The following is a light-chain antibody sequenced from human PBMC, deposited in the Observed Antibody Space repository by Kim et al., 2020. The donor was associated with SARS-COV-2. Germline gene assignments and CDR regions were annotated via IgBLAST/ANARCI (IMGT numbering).Light chain of an antibody. CDR2: WAS. J-gene: IGKJ2*01. V-gene: IGKV4-1*01. CDR3: QQYYSSPHT. CDR1: QSVLYSSNNKNN. Sequence: DIVMTQSPDSLAVSLGERATINCKSSQSVLYSSNNKNNLTWYQQKPGQPPKLLIYWASIRESGVPDRFSGSGSGTDFTLTISSLQAEDVAVYYCQQYYSSPHTFGQGTKLEI.